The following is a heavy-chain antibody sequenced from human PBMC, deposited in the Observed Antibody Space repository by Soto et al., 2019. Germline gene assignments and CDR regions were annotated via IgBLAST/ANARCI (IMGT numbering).Heavy chain of an antibody. CDR2: ISWEGGSV. Sequence: EVQLVESGGGLVQPGRSLRLSCAASGFNFDDYAMHWVRQAPGKNMEWVSGISWEGGSVGYADSVKGRFTIYRDNVKNSLYLEMNELRSEDTALYYCAKDHDEDFGFDLDYMNYWGQGTLVTVSS. V-gene: IGHV3-9*01. J-gene: IGHJ4*02. CDR3: AKDHDEDFGFDLDYMNY. D-gene: IGHD5-12*01. CDR1: GFNFDDYA.